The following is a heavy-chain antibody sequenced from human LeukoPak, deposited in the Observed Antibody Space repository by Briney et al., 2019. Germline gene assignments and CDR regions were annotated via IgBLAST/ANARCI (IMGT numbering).Heavy chain of an antibody. CDR1: GGSISSYF. CDR3: ARDRDHYDSSGYQHYFDY. V-gene: IGHV4-59*01. J-gene: IGHJ4*02. Sequence: SETLSLTCTVSGGSISSYFCSWIRQPPGKGLEWIGYIYYSGSTNYNPSLKSRVTISVDTSKNQFSLKLSSVTAADTAVYYCARDRDHYDSSGYQHYFDYWGQGTLVTVSS. CDR2: IYYSGST. D-gene: IGHD3-22*01.